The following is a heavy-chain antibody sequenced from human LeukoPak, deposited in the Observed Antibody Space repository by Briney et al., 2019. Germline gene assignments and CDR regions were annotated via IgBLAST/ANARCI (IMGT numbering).Heavy chain of an antibody. CDR1: GFTFSSYA. J-gene: IGHJ4*02. CDR3: AKGSEYYYDSSGYYYVPFDY. D-gene: IGHD3-22*01. CDR2: ISGSGGST. V-gene: IGHV3-23*01. Sequence: QPGGSLRLSCAASGFTFSSYAMSWVRQAPEKGLEWASAISGSGGSTYYADSVKGRFTISRDNSKNTLYLQMNSLRAEDTAVYYCAKGSEYYYDSSGYYYVPFDYWGQGTLVTVSS.